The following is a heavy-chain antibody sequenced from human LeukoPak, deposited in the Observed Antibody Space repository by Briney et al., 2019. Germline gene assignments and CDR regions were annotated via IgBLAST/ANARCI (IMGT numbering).Heavy chain of an antibody. D-gene: IGHD3-22*01. V-gene: IGHV4-39*01. CDR2: IYYSGST. Sequence: SETLSLTCTVSGGSISSSSYYWGWIRQPPGKGLEWIGSIYYSGSTYYNPSLKSRVTISVDTSKNQFSLKLSSVTAADTAVYYCARHENYYDSSGYLGALDYWGQGTLVTVSS. J-gene: IGHJ4*02. CDR1: GGSISSSSYY. CDR3: ARHENYYDSSGYLGALDY.